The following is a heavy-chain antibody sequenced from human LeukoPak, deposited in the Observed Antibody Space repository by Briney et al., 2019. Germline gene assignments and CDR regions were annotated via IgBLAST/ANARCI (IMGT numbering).Heavy chain of an antibody. J-gene: IGHJ6*02. CDR2: LYSGGNT. V-gene: IGHV3-53*01. CDR1: GFTVSSNY. Sequence: GGSLRLSCAVSGFTVSSNYMSWVRQAPGKGLEWVSVLYSGGNTYYADSVKGRFTISRDNSKNTLYLQMNSLRAEDTAVYYCARGTYYYGSGSPPVPYYYYGMDVWGQGTTVTVSS. CDR3: ARGTYYYGSGSPPVPYYYYGMDV. D-gene: IGHD3-10*01.